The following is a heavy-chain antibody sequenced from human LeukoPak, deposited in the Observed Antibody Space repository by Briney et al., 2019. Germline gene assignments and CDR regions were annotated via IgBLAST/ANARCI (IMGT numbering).Heavy chain of an antibody. J-gene: IGHJ3*02. CDR1: GITFSSYA. D-gene: IGHD4-17*01. CDR3: AGPHGDYPRGYAFDI. V-gene: IGHV3-23*01. CDR2: ISGSGGST. Sequence: PGGSLRLSCAASGITFSSYAMSWVRQAPGKGLEWVSAISGSGGSTYYADSVKGRFTISRDNSKNTLYLQMNSLRAEDTAVYYCAGPHGDYPRGYAFDIWGQGTMVTVSS.